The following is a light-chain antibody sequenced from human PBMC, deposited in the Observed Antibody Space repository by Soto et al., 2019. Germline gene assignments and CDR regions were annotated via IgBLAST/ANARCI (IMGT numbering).Light chain of an antibody. CDR1: QSVSSN. V-gene: IGKV3-15*01. CDR2: GAS. Sequence: EIVMAQSPATLSVSPGERATLSCRASQSVSSNLAWYQQKPGQAPRLLIYGASTRATGIPARFSGSGSGTEFTLTISSLQSEDFAVYYCQQYNNWPGTFGQGTK. J-gene: IGKJ1*01. CDR3: QQYNNWPGT.